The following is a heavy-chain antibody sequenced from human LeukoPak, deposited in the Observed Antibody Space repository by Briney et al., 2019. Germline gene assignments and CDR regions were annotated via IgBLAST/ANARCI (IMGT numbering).Heavy chain of an antibody. J-gene: IGHJ4*02. V-gene: IGHV4-39*07. Sequence: SETLSLTCTVSGGSISSSSYYWGWIRQPPGKGLEWIGSIYYSGSTYYNPSLKSRVTISVDTSKNQFSLKLSSVTAADTAVYYCARSQSMATDYFDYWGQGTLVTVSS. D-gene: IGHD2/OR15-2a*01. CDR2: IYYSGST. CDR3: ARSQSMATDYFDY. CDR1: GGSISSSSYY.